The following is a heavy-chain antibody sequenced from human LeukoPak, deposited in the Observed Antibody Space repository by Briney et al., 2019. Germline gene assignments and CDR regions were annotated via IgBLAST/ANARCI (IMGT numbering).Heavy chain of an antibody. CDR3: ARGRVTIFGVVIPRGRAFDI. CDR2: INHSGST. CDR1: GGSFSGYY. D-gene: IGHD3-3*01. Sequence: SETLSLTCAVYGGSFSGYYWSWIRQPRGTGLEWIGEINHSGSTNYNPSLKSRVTISVDTSKNQFSLKLSSVTAADTAVYYCARGRVTIFGVVIPRGRAFDIWGQGTMVTVPS. J-gene: IGHJ3*02. V-gene: IGHV4-34*01.